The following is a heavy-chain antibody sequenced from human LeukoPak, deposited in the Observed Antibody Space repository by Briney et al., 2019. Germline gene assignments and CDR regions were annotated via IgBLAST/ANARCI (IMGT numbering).Heavy chain of an antibody. CDR1: GGSISSYY. V-gene: IGHV4-4*07. D-gene: IGHD6-13*01. J-gene: IGHJ5*02. CDR3: AKQQLVLGWFDP. Sequence: SETLSLTCTVSGGSISSYYWSWIRQPAGKGLEWIGRVYTSGSTNYNPSLKSRVTMSVDTSKNQFSLKLSSVTAADTAVYYCAKQQLVLGWFDPWGQGTLVTVSS. CDR2: VYTSGST.